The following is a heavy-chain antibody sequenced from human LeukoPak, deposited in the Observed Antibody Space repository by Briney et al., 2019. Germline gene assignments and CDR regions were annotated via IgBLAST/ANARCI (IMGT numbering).Heavy chain of an antibody. D-gene: IGHD6-19*01. CDR2: IYYSGST. V-gene: IGHV4-59*01. J-gene: IGHJ4*02. Sequence: PSETLSLTCTVSGGSISSYYWSWIRQPPGKGLEWIGYIYYSGSTNYNPSLKSRVTISADTSKNQFSLKLSSVTAADTAVYYCATRPLGAGDFDYWGQGTLVTVSS. CDR1: GGSISSYY. CDR3: ATRPLGAGDFDY.